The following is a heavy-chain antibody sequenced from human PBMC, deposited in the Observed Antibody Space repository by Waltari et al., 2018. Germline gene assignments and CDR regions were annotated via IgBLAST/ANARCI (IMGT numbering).Heavy chain of an antibody. CDR1: GVTFSSYS. D-gene: IGHD3-10*01. J-gene: IGHJ3*02. V-gene: IGHV3-21*01. CDR3: ARGTLWFGESFGAFDI. CDR2: ISSSSSYI. Sequence: EVQLVESGGGLVKPGGSLRLSCAASGVTFSSYSMNWVRQAPGKGLEWVSSISSSSSYIYYADSVKGRFTISRDNAKNSLYLQMNSLRAEDTAVYYCARGTLWFGESFGAFDIWGQGTMVTVSS.